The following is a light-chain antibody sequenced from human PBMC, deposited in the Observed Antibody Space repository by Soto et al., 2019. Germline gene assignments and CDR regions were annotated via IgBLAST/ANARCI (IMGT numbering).Light chain of an antibody. CDR1: QSISGW. CDR2: DAS. Sequence: DIQMTPSPSTLSASVVDRVTITCRASQSISGWLAWYQQRPGKAPKLLIYDASSLESGVPSRFSGSGSGTEFTLTIGGLQPDDFATYYCQQYSGYSLFTFGPGTKVDIK. CDR3: QQYSGYSLFT. V-gene: IGKV1-5*01. J-gene: IGKJ3*01.